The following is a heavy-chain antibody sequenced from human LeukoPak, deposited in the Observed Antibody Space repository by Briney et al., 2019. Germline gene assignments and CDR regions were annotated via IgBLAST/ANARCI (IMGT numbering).Heavy chain of an antibody. CDR1: GFTFSSHG. CDR3: TLYSY. V-gene: IGHV3-23*01. D-gene: IGHD2-21*01. J-gene: IGHJ4*02. Sequence: GGSLRLSCAASGFTFSSHGMSWDRQAPGKGLEWVSHISDDGGTTYYADSVRGRFTISRDNSKNTLYLQMNSLRADDTAVYYCTLYSYWGQGTLVTVSS. CDR2: ISDDGGTT.